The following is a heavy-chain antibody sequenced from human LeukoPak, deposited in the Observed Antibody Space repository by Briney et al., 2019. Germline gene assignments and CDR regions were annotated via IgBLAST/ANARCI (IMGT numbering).Heavy chain of an antibody. Sequence: PGGSLRLSCAASGFTFNIYAMSWVRQAPGKGLEWISYISTRGTTKFLADSVKGRFTISRDNTKNSLYLQMNSLRAEDTAIYYCARGYLQLDYWGQGVLVTVSS. CDR2: ISTRGTTK. CDR3: ARGYLQLDY. J-gene: IGHJ4*02. D-gene: IGHD1-26*01. CDR1: GFTFNIYA. V-gene: IGHV3-48*03.